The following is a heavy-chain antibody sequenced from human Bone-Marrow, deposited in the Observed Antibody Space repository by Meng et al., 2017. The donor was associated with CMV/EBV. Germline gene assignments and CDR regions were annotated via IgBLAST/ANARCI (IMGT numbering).Heavy chain of an antibody. V-gene: IGHV3-30*04. CDR3: ARVGPFSYYDFWSGYLY. D-gene: IGHD3-3*01. CDR2: ISYDGSNE. CDR1: GFTFSNYA. Sequence: GGSLRLSCAASGFTFSNYAIHWVRQAPGKGLEWVAVISYDGSNEYYSDSVKGRFTISRDNSKNTLYLQMNSLRAEDTAVYYCARVGPFSYYDFWSGYLYWGQGALVPVSS. J-gene: IGHJ4*02.